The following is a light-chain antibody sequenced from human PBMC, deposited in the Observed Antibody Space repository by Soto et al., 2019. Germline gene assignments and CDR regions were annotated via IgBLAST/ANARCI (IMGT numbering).Light chain of an antibody. J-gene: IGKJ5*01. CDR1: QSVSGNY. CDR3: QQYGTSAPIT. V-gene: IGKV3-20*01. Sequence: EIVLTQFPGTLSLSPGERATLSCRASQSVSGNYLAWYQQKHGQAPSLVIYGASSRATGVPDRFSGGGSGTDFTLTISRLEPEDFAMYYCQQYGTSAPITFGQGTRLE. CDR2: GAS.